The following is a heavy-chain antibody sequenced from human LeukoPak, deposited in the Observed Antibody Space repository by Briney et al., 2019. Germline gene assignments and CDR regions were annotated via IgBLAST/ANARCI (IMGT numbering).Heavy chain of an antibody. J-gene: IGHJ4*02. CDR3: ARLYYDFWSGYRNRGYFDY. CDR2: IFHYGTT. CDR1: GFTFSSYG. Sequence: GSLRLSCAASGFTFSSYGMHWVRQPPGKGLEWIGDIFHYGTTNYNPSLKSRVTISVDKSKNQFSLKLSSVTAADTAVYYCARLYYDFWSGYRNRGYFDYWGQGTLVTVSS. V-gene: IGHV4-34*12. D-gene: IGHD3-3*01.